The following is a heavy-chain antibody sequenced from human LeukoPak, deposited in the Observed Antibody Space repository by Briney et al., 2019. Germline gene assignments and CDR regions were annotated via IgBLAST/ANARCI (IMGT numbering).Heavy chain of an antibody. CDR3: ARLQNGGVPAARDIDY. CDR2: ISGSGGST. D-gene: IGHD2-2*01. J-gene: IGHJ4*02. Sequence: SGGSLRLSCAASGFTFSSYAMSWVRQAPGKGLEWVSAISGSGGSTYYADSVKGRFTISRDNSKNTLYLQMNSLRAEDTAVYYCARLQNGGVPAARDIDYWGQGTLVTVSS. V-gene: IGHV3-23*01. CDR1: GFTFSSYA.